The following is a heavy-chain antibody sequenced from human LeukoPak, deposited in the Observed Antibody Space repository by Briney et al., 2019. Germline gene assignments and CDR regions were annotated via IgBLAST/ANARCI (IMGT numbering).Heavy chain of an antibody. V-gene: IGHV4-34*01. J-gene: IGHJ4*02. CDR1: GGSFSGYY. CDR3: ARNYDSSGPPGY. D-gene: IGHD3-22*01. CDR2: INHSGIT. Sequence: SETLSLTCTVCGGSFSGYYWSWIRQPPGKGLEWIGEINHSGITNYNPSLRSRVTISVDTSKNQFSLKLSSGTAADTAVYYCARNYDSSGPPGYWGQGTLVTVSS.